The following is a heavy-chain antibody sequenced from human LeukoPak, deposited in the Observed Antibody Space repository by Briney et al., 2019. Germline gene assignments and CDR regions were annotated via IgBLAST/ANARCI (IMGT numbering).Heavy chain of an antibody. Sequence: GGSLRLSCAASGFTFSSYWMSWGRQAPGKGLEGVANIKQDGSEKYYVDSVKGRFTISRDNAKNSLYLQMNSLRAEDTAVYYCARDDCSSISCYHNWFDPWGQGTLVTVSS. CDR1: GFTFSSYW. CDR2: IKQDGSEK. CDR3: ARDDCSSISCYHNWFDP. V-gene: IGHV3-7*01. D-gene: IGHD2-2*01. J-gene: IGHJ5*02.